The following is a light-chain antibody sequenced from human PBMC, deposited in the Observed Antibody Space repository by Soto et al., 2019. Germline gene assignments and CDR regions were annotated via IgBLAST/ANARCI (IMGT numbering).Light chain of an antibody. CDR2: AAS. Sequence: AIRMTQSPSSLSASTGDRVTITCRVSQGISSYLAWYQQKPGKAPKLLIYAASTLQSGVPSRFSGSGSGTDFTLTISCLQSEDFATYYCQQYYSYPPRTFGQGTKVEIK. J-gene: IGKJ1*01. V-gene: IGKV1-8*01. CDR3: QQYYSYPPRT. CDR1: QGISSY.